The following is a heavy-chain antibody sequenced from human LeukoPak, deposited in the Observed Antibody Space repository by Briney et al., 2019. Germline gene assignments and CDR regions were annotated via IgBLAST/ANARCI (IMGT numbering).Heavy chain of an antibody. Sequence: ASVKVSCKASGYSLTNYDINWVRQATGQGLEWMGWMKPKSGETGYAQKFQGRAIMTGDTSTNTAYMELRSLTSEDTAVYYCARDYGGNSGWFDPWGQGTVVTVSS. CDR2: MKPKSGET. J-gene: IGHJ5*02. D-gene: IGHD4-23*01. CDR1: GYSLTNYD. CDR3: ARDYGGNSGWFDP. V-gene: IGHV1-8*01.